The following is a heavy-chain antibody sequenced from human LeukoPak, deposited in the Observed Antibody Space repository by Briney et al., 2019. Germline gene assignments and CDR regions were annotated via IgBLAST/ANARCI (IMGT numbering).Heavy chain of an antibody. Sequence: GGSLRLSCAASGFTFSDYYMSWIRQAPGKGLEWVSYISSSGSTIYYADSVKGRFTISRDNAKNSLYLQMNSLRAEDTAVYYCARGVRYCSSTSCNNWFDPWGQGTLVTVSS. D-gene: IGHD2-2*01. CDR2: ISSSGSTI. V-gene: IGHV3-11*01. J-gene: IGHJ5*02. CDR3: ARGVRYCSSTSCNNWFDP. CDR1: GFTFSDYY.